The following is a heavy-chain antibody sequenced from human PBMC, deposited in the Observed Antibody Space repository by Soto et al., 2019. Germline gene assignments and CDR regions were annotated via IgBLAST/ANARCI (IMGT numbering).Heavy chain of an antibody. V-gene: IGHV1-69*01. Sequence: QVQVEQSGAEVKKPGSSLKVSCKTSGGPFSSQAFNWVRQARGHGLEWMGGIIPLLGSTTYAQKFQDRVTFAADESERTVLMGLGSRRSEGTDLYFCAMSDGSYFYYGVGVRGRGTTVTVSS. CDR1: GGPFSSQA. CDR3: AMSDGSYFYYGVGV. D-gene: IGHD3-22*01. CDR2: IIPLLGST. J-gene: IGHJ6*02.